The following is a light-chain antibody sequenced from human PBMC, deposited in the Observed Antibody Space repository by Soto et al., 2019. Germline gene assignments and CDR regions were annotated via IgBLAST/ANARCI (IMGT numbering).Light chain of an antibody. J-gene: IGLJ2*01. Sequence: QTVVTQEPSFSVSPGGTVTRTCGLSSGSVSTSYYPSWYQQTPGQAPRTLIYNTYTRSSVVPDRFSASILGDKAALTITGAQADDESDYYCVLYMGSGISVFGGGTKLTVL. V-gene: IGLV8-61*01. CDR1: SGSVSTSYY. CDR3: VLYMGSGISV. CDR2: NTY.